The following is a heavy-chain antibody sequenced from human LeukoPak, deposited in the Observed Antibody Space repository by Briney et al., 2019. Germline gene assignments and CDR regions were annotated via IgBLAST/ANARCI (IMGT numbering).Heavy chain of an antibody. CDR2: ISYDGSNK. Sequence: PGGSLRLSCAASGFTFSSYGMQWVRQAPGKGLEWVAVISYDGSNKYYADSVKGRFTISRDNSKNTLYLQMNSLRAEDTAVYYCAKASFSGVCPTDWGQGTLVTVSS. V-gene: IGHV3-30*18. CDR1: GFTFSSYG. D-gene: IGHD2-8*01. J-gene: IGHJ4*02. CDR3: AKASFSGVCPTD.